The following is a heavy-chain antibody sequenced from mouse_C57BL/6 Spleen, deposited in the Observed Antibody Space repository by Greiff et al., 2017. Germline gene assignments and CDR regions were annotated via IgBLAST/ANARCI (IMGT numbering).Heavy chain of an antibody. CDR2: ISSGSSTI. CDR3: AKALYSYYFDY. CDR1: GFTFSDYG. Sequence: EVKLVESGGGLVKPGGSLKLSCAASGFTFSDYGMHWVRQAPEKGLEWVAYISSGSSTIYYADTVKGRFTISRDNAKNTLFLQMTSLRSEDTAMYYCAKALYSYYFDYWGQGTTLTVSS. D-gene: IGHD1-1*01. V-gene: IGHV5-17*01. J-gene: IGHJ2*01.